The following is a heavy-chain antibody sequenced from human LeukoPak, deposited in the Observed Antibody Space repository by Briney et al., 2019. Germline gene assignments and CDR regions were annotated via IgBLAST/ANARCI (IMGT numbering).Heavy chain of an antibody. Sequence: GASVKVSYKASGSAFTGYYMHWVRPAPGQGLEWMGRINPNTGGTNYTQKLQGRVTLTSDTSISTAYMEVSRLRSEDTAVYYCARDRPRGYSYGFPDYWGQGTLVTVSS. D-gene: IGHD5-18*01. V-gene: IGHV1-2*06. J-gene: IGHJ4*02. CDR3: ARDRPRGYSYGFPDY. CDR1: GSAFTGYY. CDR2: INPNTGGT.